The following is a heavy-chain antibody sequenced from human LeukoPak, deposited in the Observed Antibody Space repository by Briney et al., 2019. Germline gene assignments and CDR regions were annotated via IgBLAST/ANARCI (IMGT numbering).Heavy chain of an antibody. Sequence: SQTLSLTCAVSGGSISSGGYSWSWIRQPPGKGLEWIGYIYHSGSTYYNPSLKSRVTISVDRSKNQFSLKLSSVTAADTAVYYCARLGRFGALLPYYYYMDVWGKGTTVTVSS. CDR2: IYHSGST. CDR1: GGSISSGGYS. V-gene: IGHV4-30-2*01. CDR3: ARLGRFGALLPYYYYMDV. J-gene: IGHJ6*03. D-gene: IGHD3-10*01.